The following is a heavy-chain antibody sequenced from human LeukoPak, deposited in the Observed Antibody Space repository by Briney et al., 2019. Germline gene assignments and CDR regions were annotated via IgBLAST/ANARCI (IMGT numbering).Heavy chain of an antibody. CDR1: GFTFTSYD. V-gene: IGHV3-48*03. CDR3: ARDGDGYISDS. Sequence: HPGGSLRLSCAASGFTFTSYDMSWVRQAPGKGLEWVSFINSGGGTIFYAESVKGRFTISRDNAKNSLSLQMNNLRADDTATYYCARDGDGYISDSWGQGTVVTVSS. J-gene: IGHJ4*02. CDR2: INSGGGTI. D-gene: IGHD3-16*02.